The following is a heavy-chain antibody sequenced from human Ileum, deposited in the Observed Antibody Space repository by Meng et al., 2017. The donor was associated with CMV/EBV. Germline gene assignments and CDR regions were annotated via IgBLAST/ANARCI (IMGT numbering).Heavy chain of an antibody. CDR3: ARDPHGMVKSDYYYGMDV. CDR2: ISYDGINK. Sequence: GESLKISCAASGFTFSTYAMHWVRQASGKGLEWVAVISYDGINKYYADSVKGRFTISRDNSKNTLYLQMNSLRAEDTAVYYCARDPHGMVKSDYYYGMDVWGQGTTVTVSS. CDR1: GFTFSTYA. J-gene: IGHJ6*02. D-gene: IGHD5-18*01. V-gene: IGHV3-30-3*01.